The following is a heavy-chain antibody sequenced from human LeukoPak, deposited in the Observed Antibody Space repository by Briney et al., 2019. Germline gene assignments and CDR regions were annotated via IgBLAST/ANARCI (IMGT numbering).Heavy chain of an antibody. V-gene: IGHV3-21*01. CDR1: GFTFSDFW. D-gene: IGHD1-26*01. Sequence: PGGSLRLSCAASGFTFSDFWMHWVRQAPGKGLEWVSSISSSSGYIYHADSVKGRFTISRDNAKNSLYLQMNSLRAEDTAVYYCARDLGSGGSYYGSVGYYYYGMHVWGQGTTVTVSS. CDR2: ISSSSGYI. CDR3: ARDLGSGGSYYGSVGYYYYGMHV. J-gene: IGHJ6*02.